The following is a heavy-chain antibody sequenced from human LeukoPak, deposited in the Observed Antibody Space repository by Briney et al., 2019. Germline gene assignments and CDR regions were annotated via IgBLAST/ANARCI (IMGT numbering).Heavy chain of an antibody. V-gene: IGHV4-30-2*01. J-gene: IGHJ4*02. CDR2: IYHSGST. CDR3: ARGTLGYDY. CDR1: GGSISSGGYS. Sequence: PSETLSLTCAVSGGSISSGGYSWSWIRQPPGKGLEWIGYIYHSGSTYYNPSLKSRVTTSVDRSKNQFSLKLSSVTAADTAVYYCARGTLGYDYWGQGTLVTVSS. D-gene: IGHD2-15*01.